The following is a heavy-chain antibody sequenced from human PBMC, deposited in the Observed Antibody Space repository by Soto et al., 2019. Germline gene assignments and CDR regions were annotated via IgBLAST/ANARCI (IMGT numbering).Heavy chain of an antibody. CDR1: GFTFSSYA. J-gene: IGHJ5*02. Sequence: PWGSLRLSCAASGFTFSSYAMSWARQAPGKGLEWVSAIYGSGGSTYYADSVKGRFTISRDNSKNTLYLQMNSLRAEDTAVYYCATGLGVVTPTDCFDHWGQGTLVTVSS. D-gene: IGHD2-21*01. CDR3: ATGLGVVTPTDCFDH. CDR2: IYGSGGST. V-gene: IGHV3-23*01.